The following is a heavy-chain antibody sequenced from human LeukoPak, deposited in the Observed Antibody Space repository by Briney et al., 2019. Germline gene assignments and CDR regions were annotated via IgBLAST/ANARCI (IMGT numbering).Heavy chain of an antibody. CDR2: INHSGST. CDR1: GGSFSGYY. D-gene: IGHD3-3*01. CDR3: ARSCITIFGVVKGMDV. Sequence: PSETLSLTCAVYGGSFSGYYWSWIRQPPGKGLEWIGEINHSGSTNYNPSLKSRVTISVDTSKNQFSLKPSSVTAADTAVYYCARSCITIFGVVKGMDVWGKGTTVTVSS. J-gene: IGHJ6*03. V-gene: IGHV4-34*01.